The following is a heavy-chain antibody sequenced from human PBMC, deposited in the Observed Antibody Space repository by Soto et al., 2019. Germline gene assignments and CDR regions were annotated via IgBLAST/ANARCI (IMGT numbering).Heavy chain of an antibody. V-gene: IGHV1-18*04. CDR1: GYTFTNHG. D-gene: IGHD3-16*01. CDR2: INPYNANV. CDR3: ARDRVAGIWGDAFDI. J-gene: IGHJ3*02. Sequence: QVQLVQSGAEVKKPGASVKVSCKTSGYTFTNHGINWVRQAPGQGLEWMGWINPYNANVNYAQKLQGRVTMTTDTCTSTAYMDLRSLPSEDTAVYYCARDRVAGIWGDAFDIWGQGTMVTVSS.